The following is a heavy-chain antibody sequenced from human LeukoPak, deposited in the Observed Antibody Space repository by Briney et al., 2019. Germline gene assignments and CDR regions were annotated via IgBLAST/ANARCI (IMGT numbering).Heavy chain of an antibody. CDR1: GFSFSAYA. V-gene: IGHV3-64D*06. CDR3: TGSTTGYYSY. Sequence: GGFLRLSCSASGFSFSAYAMHWVRQAPGRGLEYVSAIGPSGTSTYFADSVKGRFTISRDNSKNTVYLQMSSLRAEDTAVYFCTGSTTGYYSYWGQGTLVTVSS. J-gene: IGHJ4*02. CDR2: IGPSGTST. D-gene: IGHD3-9*01.